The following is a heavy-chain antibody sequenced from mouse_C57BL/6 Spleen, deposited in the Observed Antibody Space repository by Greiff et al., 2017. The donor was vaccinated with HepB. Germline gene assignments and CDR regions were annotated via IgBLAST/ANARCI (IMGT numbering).Heavy chain of an antibody. Sequence: DVQLVESGPGLVKPSQSLSLTCSVTGYSITSGYYWNWIRQFPGNKLEWMGYISYDGSNNYNPSLKNRISITRDTSKNQFFLKLNSVTTEDTATYYCARGYGSSLPWFAYWGQGTLVTVSA. V-gene: IGHV3-6*01. D-gene: IGHD1-1*01. J-gene: IGHJ3*01. CDR3: ARGYGSSLPWFAY. CDR1: GYSITSGYY. CDR2: ISYDGSN.